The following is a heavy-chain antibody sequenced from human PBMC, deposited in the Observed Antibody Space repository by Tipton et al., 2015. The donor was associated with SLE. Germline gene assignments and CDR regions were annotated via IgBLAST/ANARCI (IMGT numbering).Heavy chain of an antibody. J-gene: IGHJ4*02. CDR1: GGSFSGFY. D-gene: IGHD3/OR15-3a*01. Sequence: TLSLTCAVYGGSFSGFYWSWIRQPPGRGLEWIGEINHSGSTNYNPSLKSRVTISLDTSKNQFSLKLSSVTAADTAVYYCARDLGHGGDSDYWGQGTLVTVSS. CDR2: INHSGST. V-gene: IGHV4-34*01. CDR3: ARDLGHGGDSDY.